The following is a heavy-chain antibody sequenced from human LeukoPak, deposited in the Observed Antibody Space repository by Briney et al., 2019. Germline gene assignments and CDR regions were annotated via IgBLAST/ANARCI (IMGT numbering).Heavy chain of an antibody. CDR1: GGSFSTYY. D-gene: IGHD6-13*01. CDR2: TYYSGSA. V-gene: IGHV4-59*08. J-gene: IGHJ4*02. CDR3: ARHGSSWTFDY. Sequence: NPSETLSLTCTVSGGSFSTYYWSWIRQPPGKGLEWIGYTYYSGSANYNPSLKSRATISVDMSKNLFSLKLSSVTAADTAVYFCARHGSSWTFDYWGQGTLVTVSS.